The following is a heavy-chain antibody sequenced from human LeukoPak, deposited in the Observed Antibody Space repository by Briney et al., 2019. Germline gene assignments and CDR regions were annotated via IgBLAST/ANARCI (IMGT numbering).Heavy chain of an antibody. CDR2: ISYDGSNK. Sequence: GGSLRLSCAASGFTFSSYAMHWVRQAPGKGLEWVAVISYDGSNKYYADSVKGRFTISRDNSKNTLYLQMNSLRAEDTAVYYCAKEPRPNYYGSGIRLGVDYWGQGTLVTVSS. J-gene: IGHJ4*02. CDR1: GFTFSSYA. D-gene: IGHD3-10*01. CDR3: AKEPRPNYYGSGIRLGVDY. V-gene: IGHV3-30*04.